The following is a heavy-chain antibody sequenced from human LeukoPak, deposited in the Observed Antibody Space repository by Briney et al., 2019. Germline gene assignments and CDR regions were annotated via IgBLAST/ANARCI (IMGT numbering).Heavy chain of an antibody. CDR1: GFTFSTYS. J-gene: IGHJ1*01. CDR3: ARGGITFYYDSSGISEYFQH. Sequence: GGSLRLSCAASGFTFSTYSMNWVRQAPGKGLEWISYISSSSSSTIYYADSVRGRFTISRDNAKNSLYLQMNSLRAEDTAVYYCARGGITFYYDSSGISEYFQHWGQGTLVTVSS. D-gene: IGHD3-22*01. CDR2: ISSSSSSTI. V-gene: IGHV3-48*04.